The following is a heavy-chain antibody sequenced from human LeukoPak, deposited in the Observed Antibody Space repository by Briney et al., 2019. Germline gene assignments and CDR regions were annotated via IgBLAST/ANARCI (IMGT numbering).Heavy chain of an antibody. CDR1: GGSISSYY. J-gene: IGHJ4*02. CDR2: IYYSGST. V-gene: IGHV4-59*01. Sequence: SETLSLTCAVSGGSISSYYWSWIRQPPGKGLEWIGYIYYSGSTNYNPSLKSRVTISVDTSKNQFSLKLSSVTAADTAVYYCARAGGSGSYTLYYFDYWGQGTLVTVSS. D-gene: IGHD3-10*01. CDR3: ARAGGSGSYTLYYFDY.